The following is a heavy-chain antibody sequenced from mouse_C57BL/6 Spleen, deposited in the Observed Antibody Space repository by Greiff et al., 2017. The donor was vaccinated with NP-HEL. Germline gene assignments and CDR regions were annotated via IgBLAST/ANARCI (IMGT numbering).Heavy chain of an antibody. CDR1: GYTFTSYW. V-gene: IGHV1-7*01. J-gene: IGHJ3*01. Sequence: VKLMESGAELAKPGASVKLSCKASGYTFTSYWMHWVKQRPGQGLEWIGYINPSSGYTKYNQKFKDQATLTADKSSSTAYMQLSSLTYEDSAVYYWARSDGSSSAWFAYWGQRTLVTVCA. D-gene: IGHD1-1*01. CDR2: INPSSGYT. CDR3: ARSDGSSSAWFAY.